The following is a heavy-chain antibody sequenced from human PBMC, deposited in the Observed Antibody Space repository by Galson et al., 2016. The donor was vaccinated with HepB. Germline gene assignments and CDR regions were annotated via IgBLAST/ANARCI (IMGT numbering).Heavy chain of an antibody. V-gene: IGHV3-30*18. CDR1: GLTFNNYG. D-gene: IGHD3-22*01. CDR2: ISYDGSNK. Sequence: SLRLSCAASGLTFNNYGMHWVRQAPGKGLEWVAVISYDGSNKYYADSVKGRFTISRDKSKNTLYLQMNSLRREDTAVYYCAKDGLLYYDSGGYHYGGRGGNGMDVWGQGTTVTVSS. J-gene: IGHJ6*02. CDR3: AKDGLLYYDSGGYHYGGRGGNGMDV.